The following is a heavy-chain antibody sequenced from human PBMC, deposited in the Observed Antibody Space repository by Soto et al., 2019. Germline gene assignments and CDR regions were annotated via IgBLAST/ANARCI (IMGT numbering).Heavy chain of an antibody. CDR1: GYNFTRYG. V-gene: IGHV1-18*01. CDR3: ECESGGSLPQGLMFDF. CDR2: ISAYSGDT. D-gene: IGHD3-10*01. J-gene: IGHJ4*02. Sequence: QVQLVQSAAEVKPPGASVTVSCKASGYNFTRYGFSWVRQAPGQGLEWMGWISAYSGDTNYAQKFQGRVSMTTDTSTGTGDLALSRLRSDDRAVDYCECESGGSLPQGLMFDFWGQGTLVTVSS.